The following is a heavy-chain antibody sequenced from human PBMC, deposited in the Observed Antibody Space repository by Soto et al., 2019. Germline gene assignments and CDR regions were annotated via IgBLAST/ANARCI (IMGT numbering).Heavy chain of an antibody. CDR1: RFTLSNCG. V-gene: IGHV3-30*18. CDR3: AKDLYTSGWYNYFDP. CDR2: ISYDGNEK. Sequence: QVQLVESGGGVVQPGGSLILSCAASRFTLSNCGMYWVRQAPGRGLEWVAMISYDGNEKHYIDSVKGRFTISRDDSKNTLYLQMNSLRPEDTAVYYCAKDLYTSGWYNYFDPWGQGTLVTVSS. D-gene: IGHD6-19*01. J-gene: IGHJ5*02.